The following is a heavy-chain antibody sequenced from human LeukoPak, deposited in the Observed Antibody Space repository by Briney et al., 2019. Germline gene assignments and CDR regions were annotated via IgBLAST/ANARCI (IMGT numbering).Heavy chain of an antibody. CDR2: IISNGGST. CDR1: GFTFSVYA. CDR3: VKDGLAFCGGDCYSYFDY. D-gene: IGHD2-21*02. V-gene: IGHV3-64D*06. Sequence: GSLRLSCSASGFTFSVYAIHWVRQAPGKGLEYVSTIISNGGSTYYADSVKGRFTISRDNSKNTVSLQMSSLRAEDTALYYCVKDGLAFCGGDCYSYFDYWGQGTLVTVSS. J-gene: IGHJ4*02.